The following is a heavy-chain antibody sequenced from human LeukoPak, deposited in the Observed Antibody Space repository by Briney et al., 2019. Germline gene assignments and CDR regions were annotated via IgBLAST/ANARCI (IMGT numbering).Heavy chain of an antibody. D-gene: IGHD1-26*01. J-gene: IGHJ4*02. CDR2: ISGSGGST. V-gene: IGHV3-23*01. CDR3: AKGGIVGATDY. Sequence: GGSLRLSCAASGFTVSNNYMNWVRQAPGKGLEWVSAISGSGGSTYYADSVKGRFTISRDNSKNTLYLQMNSLRAEDTAVYYCAKGGIVGATDYWGQGTLVTVSS. CDR1: GFTVSNNY.